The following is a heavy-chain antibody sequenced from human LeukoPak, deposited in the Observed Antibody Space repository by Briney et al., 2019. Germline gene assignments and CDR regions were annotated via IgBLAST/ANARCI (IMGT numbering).Heavy chain of an antibody. CDR1: GFTFSSYE. CDR2: ISSSGFTM. J-gene: IGHJ4*02. Sequence: GGSLRLSCEASGFTFSSYEMNWVRQAPGKGLEWVSYISSSGFTMYYADSVKGRFTISRDNAKNSLYLQMNSLRAEDTAVYYCARDRRDYLVRHFDYWGQGTLVTVSS. V-gene: IGHV3-48*03. D-gene: IGHD4-17*01. CDR3: ARDRRDYLVRHFDY.